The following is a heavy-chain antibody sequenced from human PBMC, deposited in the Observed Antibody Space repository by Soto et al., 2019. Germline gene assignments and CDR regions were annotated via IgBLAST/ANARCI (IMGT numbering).Heavy chain of an antibody. D-gene: IGHD3-22*01. V-gene: IGHV4-59*01. Sequence: QVQLQESGPGLVKPSETLSLTCTVSGGSISSYYWSWIRQPPGKGLEWIGYIYYSGSTNYNPSLKSRVTISVDTSKNQFSLKLSSVTAADTAVYYCASDKDYYDSSGFSYGMDVWGQGTTVTVSS. CDR2: IYYSGST. J-gene: IGHJ6*02. CDR1: GGSISSYY. CDR3: ASDKDYYDSSGFSYGMDV.